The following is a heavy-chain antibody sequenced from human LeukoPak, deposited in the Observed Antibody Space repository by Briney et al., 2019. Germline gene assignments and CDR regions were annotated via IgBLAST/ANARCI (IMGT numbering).Heavy chain of an antibody. J-gene: IGHJ6*04. D-gene: IGHD2-2*01. V-gene: IGHV3-21*01. Sequence: PGGSLRLCCAASGFTFSSYSMNWVRQAPGKGLEWVSSISSSSSYIYYADSVKGRFTISRDNAKNSLYLQMNSLRAEDTAVYYCALDPLVVPDDYYYYGMDVWGKGTTVTVSS. CDR3: ALDPLVVPDDYYYYGMDV. CDR2: ISSSSSYI. CDR1: GFTFSSYS.